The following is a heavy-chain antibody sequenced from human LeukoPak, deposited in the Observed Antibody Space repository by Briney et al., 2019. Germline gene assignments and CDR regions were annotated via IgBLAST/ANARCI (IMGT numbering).Heavy chain of an antibody. Sequence: GGSLRLSCAASGFTFSSYVMHWVRQAPGKALEYVSAMSGNGDRTYYADSVKGRFTISRDNSKDTVYLQMGSLRVDDMAVYYCAREGLSFGDSPTNYFDDWGQGTLVTVSS. V-gene: IGHV3-64*02. CDR3: AREGLSFGDSPTNYFDD. J-gene: IGHJ4*02. D-gene: IGHD3-10*01. CDR1: GFTFSSYV. CDR2: MSGNGDRT.